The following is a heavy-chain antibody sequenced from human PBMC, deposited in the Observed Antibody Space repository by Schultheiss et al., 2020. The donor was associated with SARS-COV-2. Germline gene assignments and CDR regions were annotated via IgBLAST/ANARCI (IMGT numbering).Heavy chain of an antibody. CDR3: ARDSGSYSIATVTPYYYYGMDV. J-gene: IGHJ6*02. D-gene: IGHD4-11*01. Sequence: SETLSLTCAVSGYSISSGYYWGWIRQPPGKGLEWIGEINHSGSTNYNPSLKSRVTISVDKSKNQFSLKLSSVTAADTTVYYCARDSGSYSIATVTPYYYYGMDVWGQGTTVTVSS. V-gene: IGHV4-38-2*02. CDR2: INHSGST. CDR1: GYSISSGYY.